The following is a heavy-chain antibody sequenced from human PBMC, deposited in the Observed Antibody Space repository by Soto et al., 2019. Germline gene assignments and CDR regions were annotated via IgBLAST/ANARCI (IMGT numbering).Heavy chain of an antibody. Sequence: ASVEVSCKASGYMFIDSYIHWIRKAPGQGLEWMGWINPTRGDTIYAQKFQGRVTMTRDTSISTAYMELSSLRYDDTAVYYCARATVQTLYYYYCMDVWGQGTTVTVSS. V-gene: IGHV1-2*02. CDR1: GYMFIDSY. CDR2: INPTRGDT. D-gene: IGHD3-16*01. J-gene: IGHJ6*02. CDR3: ARATVQTLYYYYCMDV.